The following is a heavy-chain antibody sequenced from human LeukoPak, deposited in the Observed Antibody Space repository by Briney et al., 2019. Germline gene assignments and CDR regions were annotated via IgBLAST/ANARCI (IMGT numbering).Heavy chain of an antibody. V-gene: IGHV1-2*02. J-gene: IGHJ3*02. CDR3: AKDFRDQWLVNAFHI. D-gene: IGHD6-19*01. Sequence: ASVTLSFTASEYTFTLYYMHWGRQAPGQGLEWMGWINPNTGGTNYAQKFQGRVTMTRDTSITTAYMELSRLEYDDTAVYYCAKDFRDQWLVNAFHIWGQGTMVTVSS. CDR1: EYTFTLYY. CDR2: INPNTGGT.